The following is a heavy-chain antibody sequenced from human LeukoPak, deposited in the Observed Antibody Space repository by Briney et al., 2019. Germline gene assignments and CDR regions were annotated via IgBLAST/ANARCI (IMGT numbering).Heavy chain of an antibody. D-gene: IGHD4-17*01. CDR2: IFSGGAT. J-gene: IGHJ4*02. CDR1: AFTFRSYA. Sequence: GGSLRLSCAASAFTFRSYAMIWVRQAPGKGLEWVSVIFSGGATFYADSVKGRFTISRDDSENTLFLQMNNLRAEDTAVYYCATSRADYDLDYWGQGTLVTVSS. CDR3: ATSRADYDLDY. V-gene: IGHV3-66*01.